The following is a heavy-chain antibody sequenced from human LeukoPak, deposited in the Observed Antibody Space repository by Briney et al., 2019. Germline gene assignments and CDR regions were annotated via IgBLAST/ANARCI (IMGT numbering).Heavy chain of an antibody. J-gene: IGHJ4*02. V-gene: IGHV4-61*01. CDR1: GGSVNRGTFF. D-gene: IGHD3-22*01. CDR2: ISNSGST. CDR3: ARSPSGYRFDS. Sequence: PSETLSLTCAVSGGSVNRGTFFWTWIRKPPGTGLEWIGYISNSGSTNYHPSLKSRVTISSDTSKTQFTLKLTSVTAADTAVYYCARSPSGYRFDSWGQGTLVIVSS.